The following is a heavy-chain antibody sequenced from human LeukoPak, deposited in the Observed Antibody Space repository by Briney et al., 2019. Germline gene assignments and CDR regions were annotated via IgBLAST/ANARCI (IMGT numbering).Heavy chain of an antibody. CDR2: ISSSSSYI. J-gene: IGHJ4*02. D-gene: IGHD6-6*01. CDR1: GGSISGSNY. V-gene: IGHV3-21*01. CDR3: ARDEGSSQEDFDY. Sequence: ETLSLTCTVSGGSISGSNYYWTWIRQPPGKGLEWVSSISSSSSYIYYADSVKGRFTISRDNAKNSLYLQMNSLRAEDTAVYYCARDEGSSQEDFDYWGQGTLVTVSS.